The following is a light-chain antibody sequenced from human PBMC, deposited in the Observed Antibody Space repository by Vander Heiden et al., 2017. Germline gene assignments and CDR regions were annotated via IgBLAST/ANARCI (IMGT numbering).Light chain of an antibody. Sequence: ELVFTHSPATLSLSPGERATLSCRASQSVSSYLAWYQQKPGQAPRLLIYDASNRATGIPARFSGSGSGTDFTLTISSLEPEDFAAYYCQQRSNWPLTFGGGTKVEIK. V-gene: IGKV3-11*01. CDR3: QQRSNWPLT. CDR2: DAS. J-gene: IGKJ4*01. CDR1: QSVSSY.